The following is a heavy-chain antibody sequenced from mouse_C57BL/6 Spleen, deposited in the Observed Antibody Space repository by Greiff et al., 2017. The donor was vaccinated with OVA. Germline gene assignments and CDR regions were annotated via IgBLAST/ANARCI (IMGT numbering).Heavy chain of an antibody. CDR2: IHPNNGGT. CDR3: ARRDGSKVFAY. V-gene: IGHV1-18*01. D-gene: IGHD2-3*01. Sequence: EVQLQQSGPELVKPGASVKIPCKASGYTFTDYNMDWVKQSHGKSLEWIGDIHPNNGGTIYNQKFTGKATLTVDKSSSTAYMELRSLTSEDTAVYYCARRDGSKVFAYWGQGTLVTVSA. CDR1: GYTFTDYN. J-gene: IGHJ3*01.